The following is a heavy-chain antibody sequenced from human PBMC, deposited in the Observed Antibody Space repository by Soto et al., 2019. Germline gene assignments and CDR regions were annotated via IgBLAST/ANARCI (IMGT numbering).Heavy chain of an antibody. CDR2: IDTEGRDT. CDR3: ARDETIRGPSKTDY. CDR1: GFSFSIYW. Sequence: EVQLEESGGGSVQPGGSLRLSCGASGFSFSIYWMHWVRQAPGEGPVWVSRIDTEGRDTIYADSVKGRFVVSRDNTKNTLYLRMNSLRVEDTAVYYCARDETIRGPSKTDYWGTGTVVTVSS. D-gene: IGHD4-17*01. J-gene: IGHJ4*02. V-gene: IGHV3-74*01.